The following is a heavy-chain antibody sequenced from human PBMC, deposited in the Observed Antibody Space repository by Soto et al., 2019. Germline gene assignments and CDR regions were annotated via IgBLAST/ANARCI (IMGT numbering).Heavy chain of an antibody. CDR2: VWYDGSSK. D-gene: IGHD2-15*01. J-gene: IGHJ4*02. Sequence: GGSLRVSFAASGFTFGIYAMHWVRQAIGKVLEWVSAVWYDGSSKYYGDSVTGRLTISRDNSKNTLSRQGRSLRAEDTSVYFCAGEETYRGGSCSRGNLDYWRPGTLDTVSS. CDR1: GFTFGIYA. V-gene: IGHV3-33*01. CDR3: AGEETYRGGSCSRGNLDY.